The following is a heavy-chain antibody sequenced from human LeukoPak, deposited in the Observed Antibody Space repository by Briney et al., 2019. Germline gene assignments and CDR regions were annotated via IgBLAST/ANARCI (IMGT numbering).Heavy chain of an antibody. CDR1: GFTFSSYW. V-gene: IGHV3-74*01. Sequence: GGSLRLSCAVSGFTFSSYWMHWVRQAPGKGLVWVSRNRDGSSTSYADSVKRRFTISRDNAKNSLYLQMNSLRAEDTAVYYCASVTMVRGVPLWGQGTLVTVSS. J-gene: IGHJ4*02. CDR2: NRDGSST. D-gene: IGHD3-10*01. CDR3: ASVTMVRGVPL.